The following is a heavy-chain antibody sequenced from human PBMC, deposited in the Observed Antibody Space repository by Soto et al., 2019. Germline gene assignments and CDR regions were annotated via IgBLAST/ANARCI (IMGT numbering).Heavy chain of an antibody. CDR3: ARTTAVPNTLRSRYYFDY. V-gene: IGHV4-61*01. CDR1: GGSVNNRTYY. Sequence: QVQLQESGPGLLKPSETLSLTCSVSGGSVNNRTYYWSWIRQPPGKRLEWIGYVYYSGTTNYNPSLKSRVSISVDTSKNQFSLSLRSVTAADTALYYCARTTAVPNTLRSRYYFDYWGQGTLVTVSS. CDR2: VYYSGTT. D-gene: IGHD4-17*01. J-gene: IGHJ4*02.